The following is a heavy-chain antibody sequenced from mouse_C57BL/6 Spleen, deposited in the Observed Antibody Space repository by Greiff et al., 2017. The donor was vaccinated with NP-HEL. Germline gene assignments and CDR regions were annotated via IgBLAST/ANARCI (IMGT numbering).Heavy chain of an antibody. CDR2: INPSNGGT. CDR3: ARYGYGGVAY. J-gene: IGHJ3*01. CDR1: GYTFTSYC. V-gene: IGHV1-53*01. D-gene: IGHD2-2*01. Sequence: VQLQQSGTELVKPGASVKLSCKASGYTFTSYCMHWVKQRPGQGLEWIGNINPSNGGTNYNEKFKSKATLTADKSSSTAYMQLSSLTSADSAVECCARYGYGGVAYWGQGTLVTVSA.